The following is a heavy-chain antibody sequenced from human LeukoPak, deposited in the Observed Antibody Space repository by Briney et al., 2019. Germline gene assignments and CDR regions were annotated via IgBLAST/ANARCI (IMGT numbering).Heavy chain of an antibody. J-gene: IGHJ3*02. D-gene: IGHD4-17*01. CDR1: GGSISSGSYY. CDR2: IYTSGST. V-gene: IGHV4-61*02. Sequence: SETLSLTCTVSGGSISSGSYYWSWIRQPAGKGLEWIGRIYTSGSTNYNPSLKSRVTISVDTSKNQFSLKLSSVTAADTAVYYCARYGPPRLRGVRGAFDIWGPGTMVTVSS. CDR3: ARYGPPRLRGVRGAFDI.